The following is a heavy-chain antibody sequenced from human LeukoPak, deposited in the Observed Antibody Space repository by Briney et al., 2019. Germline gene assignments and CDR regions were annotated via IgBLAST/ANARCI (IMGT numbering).Heavy chain of an antibody. CDR3: ARGGYCSSTSCYRPNYYYGMDV. CDR2: INHSGST. Sequence: SETLSLTCAVYGGSFSGYYWSWIRQPPGKGLEWIGEINHSGSTNYNPSLKSRVAISVDTPKNQFSLKLSSVTAADTAVYYCARGGYCSSTSCYRPNYYYGMDVWGQGTTVTVSS. V-gene: IGHV4-34*01. J-gene: IGHJ6*02. D-gene: IGHD2-2*01. CDR1: GGSFSGYY.